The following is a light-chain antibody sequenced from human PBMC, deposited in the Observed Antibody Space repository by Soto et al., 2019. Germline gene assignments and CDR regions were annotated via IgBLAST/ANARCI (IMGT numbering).Light chain of an antibody. CDR2: RSD. Sequence: QSVLTQPPSASGTPGQRVTISCSGSSSNIGINSVYWYQQLPGTAPKLLIYRSDLRPSGVPDRFSGSKSGTSASLAISGLRSEDEADYDCAAWDDSLSAVVFGGGTKVTVL. V-gene: IGLV1-47*01. J-gene: IGLJ2*01. CDR3: AAWDDSLSAVV. CDR1: SSNIGINS.